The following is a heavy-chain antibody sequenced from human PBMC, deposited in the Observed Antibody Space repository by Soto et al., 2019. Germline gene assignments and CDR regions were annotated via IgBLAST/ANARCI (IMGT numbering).Heavy chain of an antibody. J-gene: IGHJ6*02. D-gene: IGHD2-8*01. V-gene: IGHV4-59*01. Sequence: SETLSLTCTVSGGSISSYYWSWIRQPPGKGLEWIGYIYYSGSTNYNPSLKSRVTISVDTSKNQFSLKLSSVTAADTAVYYCARVDEQILRYGMDVWGQGTTVT. CDR3: ARVDEQILRYGMDV. CDR2: IYYSGST. CDR1: GGSISSYY.